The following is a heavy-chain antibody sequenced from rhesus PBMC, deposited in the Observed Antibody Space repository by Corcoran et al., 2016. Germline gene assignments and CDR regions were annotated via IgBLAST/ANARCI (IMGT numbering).Heavy chain of an antibody. CDR2: MRSKAYGGTA. CDR1: GFTFSDHY. D-gene: IGHD3-9*01. CDR3: RGQDGLDS. V-gene: IGHV3-184*01. Sequence: EVQLVESGGGLVQPGGSLRLSCAASGFTFSDHYIYWVRQAPGEGMEWVGFMRSKAYGGTAEYAADVKDRLTISRDDSKSIAYLQMNSLKTEDTALYYCRGQDGLDSWGQGVVVTVSS. J-gene: IGHJ6*01.